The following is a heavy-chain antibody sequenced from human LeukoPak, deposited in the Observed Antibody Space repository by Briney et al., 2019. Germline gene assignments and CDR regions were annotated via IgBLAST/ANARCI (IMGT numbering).Heavy chain of an antibody. D-gene: IGHD5-12*01. CDR3: VRDGGVSGYDLLDY. Sequence: AGGSLGLSCAASGFTFSNYWMSWVRQAPGKGLEWVAHINQDGSEEHYMDSVKARFIISRDNAKNSLSLQMDSLRAEDTAVYYCVRDGGVSGYDLLDYWGQGTLVTVSS. CDR1: GFTFSNYW. J-gene: IGHJ4*02. V-gene: IGHV3-7*01. CDR2: INQDGSEE.